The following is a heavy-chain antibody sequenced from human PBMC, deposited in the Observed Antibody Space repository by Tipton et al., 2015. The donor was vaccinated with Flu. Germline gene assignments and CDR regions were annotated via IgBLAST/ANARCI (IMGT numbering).Heavy chain of an antibody. V-gene: IGHV3-7*01. CDR3: GRAIGASSSH. J-gene: IGHJ4*02. CDR1: GFTFGDYW. CDR2: INQDGSVN. Sequence: SLRLSCAASGFTFGDYWMHWVRQAPGRGLEWVANINQDGSVNYYVDSVEGRFTISRDNAKNSLYLQMNNLRAEDTAMYYCGRAIGASSSHWGQGTLVTVSS. D-gene: IGHD2-2*01.